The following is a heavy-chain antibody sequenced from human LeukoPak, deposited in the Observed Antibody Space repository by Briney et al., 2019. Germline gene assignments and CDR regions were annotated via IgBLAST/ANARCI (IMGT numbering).Heavy chain of an antibody. J-gene: IGHJ4*02. D-gene: IGHD1-26*01. V-gene: IGHV2-5*01. CDR2: SYWNNDK. CDR3: AHKWELLFDY. Sequence: SGPTLVKPTQTLTLTCTFSGFSLTTTGVGVGWIRQPPGKALEWLAVSYWNNDKSYSPSLKSRLTITKDTSKNQVVLTMTNMDPVDTATYYCAHKWELLFDYWGQGTLVTVSS. CDR1: GFSLTTTGVG.